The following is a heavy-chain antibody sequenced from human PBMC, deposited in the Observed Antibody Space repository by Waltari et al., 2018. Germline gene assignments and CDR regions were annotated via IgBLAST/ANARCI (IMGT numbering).Heavy chain of an antibody. D-gene: IGHD6-13*01. CDR3: ASSSSWYGGWFDP. Sequence: QVQLVESGGGLVKPGGSLRLSCAASGFTFSDYYSRWVRQAPGNGLEWVSYIRSSGSTIYYADAVKGRFTISRDNAKNSLYLQMNSLRAEDTAVYYCASSSSWYGGWFDPWGQGTLVTVSS. V-gene: IGHV3-11*04. CDR2: IRSSGSTI. J-gene: IGHJ5*02. CDR1: GFTFSDYY.